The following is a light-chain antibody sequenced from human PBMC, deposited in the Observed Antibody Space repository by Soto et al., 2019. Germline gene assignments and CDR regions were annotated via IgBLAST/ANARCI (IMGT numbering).Light chain of an antibody. CDR2: GAS. V-gene: IGKV3-15*01. Sequence: EIVMPHSPVPLSRARVDTEPLSCRASQSLGSDLAWYQQKPGQAPRLLIFGASARPTGIPARISGSGSGTEFTLTISSLRSEDFAVYFCQQDYKWSRTFGQGSKVEIK. CDR1: QSLGSD. J-gene: IGKJ1*01. CDR3: QQDYKWSRT.